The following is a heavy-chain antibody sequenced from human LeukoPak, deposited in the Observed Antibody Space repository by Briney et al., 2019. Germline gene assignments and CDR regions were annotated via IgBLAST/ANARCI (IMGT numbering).Heavy chain of an antibody. D-gene: IGHD6-13*01. CDR3: ARGRWVAAGGYLGY. V-gene: IGHV4-34*01. CDR1: GGSFSGYY. CDR2: INHSGST. Sequence: SETLSLTCAVYGGSFSGYYWSWIRQPPGKGLEWIGEINHSGSTNYNPSLKSRVTISVDTSKNQFSLRLSSVTAADTAGYYCARGRWVAAGGYLGYWGQGTLVTVSS. J-gene: IGHJ4*02.